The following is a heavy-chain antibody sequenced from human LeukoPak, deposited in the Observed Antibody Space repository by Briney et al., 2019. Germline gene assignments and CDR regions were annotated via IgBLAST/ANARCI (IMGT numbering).Heavy chain of an antibody. D-gene: IGHD1-26*01. CDR1: GYTFTDFTDYY. CDR2: INPNSGGT. Sequence: ASVKVSCRASGYTFTDFTDYYIHWVRQAPGQGLEWMGWINPNSGGTYYAHKFQGRVTMTRDTSISTVYMELSRLRSDDTAVYYCARGSVAGIVGATGPFDYWGQGTLVTVSS. CDR3: ARGSVAGIVGATGPFDY. V-gene: IGHV1-2*02. J-gene: IGHJ4*02.